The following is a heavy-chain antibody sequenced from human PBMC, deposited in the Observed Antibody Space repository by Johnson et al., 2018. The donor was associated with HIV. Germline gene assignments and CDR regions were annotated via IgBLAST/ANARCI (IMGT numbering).Heavy chain of an antibody. D-gene: IGHD2-2*01. J-gene: IGHJ3*02. CDR2: INQDGSEK. Sequence: EQLVVSGGGLVQPGGSLRLSCVVSVFPFSSFWMHWVRQTPGKGLEWVANINQDGSEKYYVDSARGRFTISRDNAKNSLYLQMSSLRAEDTAVYYCATDIVVVLALGGDAFDIWGQGTMVIVSS. CDR3: ATDIVVVLALGGDAFDI. CDR1: VFPFSSFW. V-gene: IGHV3-7*01.